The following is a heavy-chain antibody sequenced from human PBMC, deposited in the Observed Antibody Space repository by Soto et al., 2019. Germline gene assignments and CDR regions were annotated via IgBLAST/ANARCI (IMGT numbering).Heavy chain of an antibody. CDR2: INWNGGST. CDR3: ARLYSSGWYGPGRY. CDR1: GFTFDDYG. D-gene: IGHD6-19*01. V-gene: IGHV3-20*04. J-gene: IGHJ4*02. Sequence: EVQLVESGGGVVRPGGSLRLSCAASGFTFDDYGMSWVRQAPGKGLEWVSGINWNGGSTGYADSVKGRFTISRANAKNSRYLQMNSLRAEDTALYYCARLYSSGWYGPGRYWGQGTLVTVSS.